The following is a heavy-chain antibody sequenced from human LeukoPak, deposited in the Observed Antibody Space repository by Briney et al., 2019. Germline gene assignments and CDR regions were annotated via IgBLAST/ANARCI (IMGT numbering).Heavy chain of an antibody. Sequence: KSSETLSLTCTVSGGSISSSSYYWGWIRQPPGKGLEWIGSIYYSGSTYYNPSLKSRVTMSVDTSKNQFSLKLSSVTAADTAVYYCXXDGGTGLLWFGELLSHDAFDIWGQGTMVTVSS. D-gene: IGHD3-10*01. CDR3: XXDGGTGLLWFGELLSHDAFDI. CDR1: GGSISSSSYY. V-gene: IGHV4-39*07. CDR2: IYYSGST. J-gene: IGHJ3*02.